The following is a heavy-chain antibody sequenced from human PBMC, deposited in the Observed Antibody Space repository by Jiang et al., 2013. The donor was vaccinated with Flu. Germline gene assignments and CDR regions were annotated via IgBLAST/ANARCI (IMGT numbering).Heavy chain of an antibody. CDR2: IYWNDDK. CDR3: AHMQLLSGAFGF. V-gene: IGHV2-5*01. Sequence: KPTQTLTLTCAFSGFSLTTREVAVGWIRQPPGKALEWLALIYWNDDKRYSLALKNRLAITKDTSKNQVVLTVTNMDPVDTGTYFCAHMQLLSGAFGFWGPGTMVTVSS. J-gene: IGHJ3*01. D-gene: IGHD3-10*01. CDR1: GFSLTTREVA.